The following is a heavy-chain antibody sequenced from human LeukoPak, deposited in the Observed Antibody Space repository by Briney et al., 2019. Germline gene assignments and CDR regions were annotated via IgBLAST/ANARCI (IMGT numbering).Heavy chain of an antibody. D-gene: IGHD3-22*01. CDR2: INPNSGGT. CDR3: ARVKTIYDSSGYYPT. Sequence: ASVKVSCKASGHTFTGYYMHWVRQAPGQGLECMGRINPNSGGTNYAQKFQGRVTMTRDTSISTAYMELSRLRSDDTAVYYCARVKTIYDSSGYYPTWGQGTLVTVSS. CDR1: GHTFTGYY. J-gene: IGHJ5*02. V-gene: IGHV1-2*06.